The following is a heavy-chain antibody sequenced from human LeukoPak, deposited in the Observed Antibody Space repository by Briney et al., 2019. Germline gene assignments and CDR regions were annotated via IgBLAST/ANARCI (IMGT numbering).Heavy chain of an antibody. V-gene: IGHV4-59*01. CDR2: IHYSGST. CDR3: ARGDCSGGSCRFDY. Sequence: SETLSLTCTVSGASITTYYRSWMRQPPGKGLEWIGYIHYSGSTNYNPSLKSRGTISVDTSKNQFSLKLSSVTAADTAVYFCARGDCSGGSCRFDYWGQGTLVTVSS. D-gene: IGHD2-15*01. J-gene: IGHJ4*02. CDR1: GASITTYY.